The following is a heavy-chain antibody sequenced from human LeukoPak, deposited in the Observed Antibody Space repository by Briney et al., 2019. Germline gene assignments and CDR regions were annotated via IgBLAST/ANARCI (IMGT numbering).Heavy chain of an antibody. CDR3: ATHRKNYYDYVWGSYGFDY. V-gene: IGHV1-24*01. CDR2: FDPEDGET. Sequence: ASVKVSCKVSGYTLTELSMHWVRQAPGKGREWMGGFDPEDGETIYAQKFQGRVTMTEDTSTDTAYMELSSLRSEDTAVYYCATHRKNYYDYVWGSYGFDYWGQGTLVTVSS. CDR1: GYTLTELS. J-gene: IGHJ4*02. D-gene: IGHD3-16*01.